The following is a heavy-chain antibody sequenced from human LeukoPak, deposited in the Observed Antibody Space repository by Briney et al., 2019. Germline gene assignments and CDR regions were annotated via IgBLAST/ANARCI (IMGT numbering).Heavy chain of an antibody. J-gene: IGHJ3*02. D-gene: IGHD2-15*01. CDR3: AKRAARDIVVVVAADAFDI. CDR1: GFTFSSYA. Sequence: GGSLRLSCAASGFTFSSYAMSWVRQAPGKGLEWVSAISGSGGSTYYADSVKGRFTISRDNSKNTLYLQMNSLRAEDTAVYYCAKRAARDIVVVVAADAFDIWGQGTMVTVSS. V-gene: IGHV3-23*01. CDR2: ISGSGGST.